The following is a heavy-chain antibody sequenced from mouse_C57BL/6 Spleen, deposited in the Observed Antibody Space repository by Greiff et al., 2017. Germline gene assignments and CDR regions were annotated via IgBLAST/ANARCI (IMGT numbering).Heavy chain of an antibody. J-gene: IGHJ2*01. Sequence: EVKLMESGPGLVKPSQSLSLTCSVTGYSITSGYSCNWIRRFPGNKLEWMGYIRYDGSNNYNPSLKNRISITRDTSKNQFFLKLNSVTTEDTATYYCARAPTYYGSSLYDFDYWGQGTTLTVSS. V-gene: IGHV3-6*01. D-gene: IGHD1-1*01. CDR1: GYSITSGYS. CDR2: IRYDGSN. CDR3: ARAPTYYGSSLYDFDY.